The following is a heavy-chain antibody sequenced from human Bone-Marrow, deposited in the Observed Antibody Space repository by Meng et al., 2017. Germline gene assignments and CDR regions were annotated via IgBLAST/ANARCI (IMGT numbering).Heavy chain of an antibody. CDR1: GFTFSSYA. CDR3: AKAGSGYSYGVIDY. Sequence: GESLKISCAASGFTFSSYAMSRVRQAPGKGLEWVSAISGSGGSTYYADSVKGRFTISRDNSKNTLYLQMNSLRAEDTAVYYCAKAGSGYSYGVIDYWGQGTLVTVSS. J-gene: IGHJ4*02. V-gene: IGHV3-23*01. CDR2: ISGSGGST. D-gene: IGHD5-18*01.